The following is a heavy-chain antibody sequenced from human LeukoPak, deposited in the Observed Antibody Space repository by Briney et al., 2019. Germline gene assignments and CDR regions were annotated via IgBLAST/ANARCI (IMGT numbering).Heavy chain of an antibody. V-gene: IGHV4-59*01. D-gene: IGHD3-9*01. CDR2: IHYTGST. J-gene: IGHJ5*02. CDR1: GGSITGSY. Sequence: SETLSLTCTVSGGSITGSYWSWIRQSPGKGLEWIGYIHYTGSTNYNPSLKSRVTMLIDTSKNQFSLKLSSVTAADTAVYYCARGRYSAGDNWFDPWGQGTLVTVSS. CDR3: ARGRYSAGDNWFDP.